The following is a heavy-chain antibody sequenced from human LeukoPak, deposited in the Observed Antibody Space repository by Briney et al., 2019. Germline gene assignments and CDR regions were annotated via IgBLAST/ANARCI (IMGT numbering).Heavy chain of an antibody. Sequence: GASVKVSCKASGGTFSSYAISWVRQAPGQGLEWMGGIIPIFGTANYAQKFQGRVTITADESTSTAYMELSSLRSEDTAVYYCARAPPRGTYYYDSSGALDYWGQGTLVTVSS. V-gene: IGHV1-69*01. CDR1: GGTFSSYA. J-gene: IGHJ4*02. CDR3: ARAPPRGTYYYDSSGALDY. CDR2: IIPIFGTA. D-gene: IGHD3-22*01.